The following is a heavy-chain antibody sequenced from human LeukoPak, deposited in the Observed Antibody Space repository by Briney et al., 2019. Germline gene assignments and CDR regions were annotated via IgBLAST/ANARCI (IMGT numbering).Heavy chain of an antibody. D-gene: IGHD6-19*01. V-gene: IGHV5-10-1*01. CDR2: IDPSDSYT. CDR1: GYSFTSHR. Sequence: GESLRISCKASGYSFTSHRISWVRQMPGKDLEWMGTIDPSDSYTNYSPSFQGHVIISADRSINTVFLQWSSLKASDTAMYYCATQSSGWYRFDYWGQGTLVTVSS. CDR3: ATQSSGWYRFDY. J-gene: IGHJ4*02.